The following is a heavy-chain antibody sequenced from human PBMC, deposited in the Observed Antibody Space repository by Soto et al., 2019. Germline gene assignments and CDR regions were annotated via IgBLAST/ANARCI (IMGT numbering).Heavy chain of an antibody. V-gene: IGHV3-23*01. CDR1: GFPFSHYA. CDR3: ARAHFQH. CDR2: ISGGGDGT. J-gene: IGHJ1*01. Sequence: GGSLRLSCAASGFPFSHYALYWVRQAPGKGLEWVSGISGGGDGTNYADSVKGRFTISRDNSRNTLYLQMNSLRAEDTAVYYCARAHFQHWGQGTLVTVSS.